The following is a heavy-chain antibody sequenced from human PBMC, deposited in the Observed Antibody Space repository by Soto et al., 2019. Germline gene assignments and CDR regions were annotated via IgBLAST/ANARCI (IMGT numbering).Heavy chain of an antibody. D-gene: IGHD4-17*01. CDR3: ARAAHDYGDWRFDY. Sequence: LSETLSLTCAVYGGSFSGYYWSWIRQPPGKGLEWIGEINHSGSTKNSPSLKSRVTISLDTSKNQFSLKLSSVTAADTAVYYCARAAHDYGDWRFDYWGQGTLVTVS. CDR1: GGSFSGYY. V-gene: IGHV4-34*01. J-gene: IGHJ4*02. CDR2: INHSGST.